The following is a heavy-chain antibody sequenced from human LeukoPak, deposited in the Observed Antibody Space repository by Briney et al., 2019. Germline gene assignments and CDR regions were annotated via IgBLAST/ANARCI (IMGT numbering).Heavy chain of an antibody. CDR2: INHSGST. CDR3: AREGCSSTSCYLGAFDI. Sequence: SETLSLTCAVYGGSFSGYYWSWIRQPQGKWLEWIGEINHSGSTNYNPSLKSRVTISVDTSKNQFSLKLSSVTAADTAVYYCAREGCSSTSCYLGAFDIWGQGTMVTVSS. D-gene: IGHD2-2*01. V-gene: IGHV4-34*01. CDR1: GGSFSGYY. J-gene: IGHJ3*02.